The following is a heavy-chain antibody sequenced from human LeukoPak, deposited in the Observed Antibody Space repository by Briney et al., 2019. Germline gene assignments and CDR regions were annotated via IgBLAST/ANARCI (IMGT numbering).Heavy chain of an antibody. Sequence: SVKVSCKASVYTFTPYYMHWVRQAPGQGLEGMGWINPNSGGTNYAQKFQGRVTMTRDTSISTASMELSRLRSDDTAVYYCAVELFGFNWFDPWGQGTLVTVSS. CDR2: INPNSGGT. J-gene: IGHJ5*02. D-gene: IGHD3-10*02. V-gene: IGHV1-2*02. CDR1: VYTFTPYY. CDR3: AVELFGFNWFDP.